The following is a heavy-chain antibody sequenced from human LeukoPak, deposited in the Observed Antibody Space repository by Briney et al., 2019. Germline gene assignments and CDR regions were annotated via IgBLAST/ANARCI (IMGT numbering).Heavy chain of an antibody. Sequence: GGSLRLSSAASGFTFSSYAMSWVRQAPGKGLEWVSAISGSGGSTYYADSVKGRFTISRDNSRNTLYLQMNSLRAEDTAVYYCAKGLAGYYYGMDVWGQGTTVTVSS. CDR2: ISGSGGST. CDR3: AKGLAGYYYGMDV. D-gene: IGHD6-19*01. J-gene: IGHJ6*02. V-gene: IGHV3-23*01. CDR1: GFTFSSYA.